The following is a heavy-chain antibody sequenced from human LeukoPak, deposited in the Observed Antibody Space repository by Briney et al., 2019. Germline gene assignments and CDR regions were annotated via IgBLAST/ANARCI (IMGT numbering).Heavy chain of an antibody. Sequence: SVRVSCKASGFTFTGYYMHWVREAPGQGLEWMGRINPNSGGTNYAQKFQGRVTMTRDTSISTAYMELSRLRSDDTAVYYCARDLIAADDCWGQGTLVTVSS. CDR1: GFTFTGYY. CDR3: ARDLIAADDC. CDR2: INPNSGGT. V-gene: IGHV1-2*06. J-gene: IGHJ4*02. D-gene: IGHD6-6*01.